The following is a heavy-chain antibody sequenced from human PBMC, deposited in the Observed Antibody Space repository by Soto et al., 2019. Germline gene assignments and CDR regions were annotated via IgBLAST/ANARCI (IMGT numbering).Heavy chain of an antibody. CDR1: GGTFSNYA. D-gene: IGHD4-17*01. J-gene: IGHJ4*02. CDR2: IILPFGTA. Sequence: QVRLVQSGAEVKKPGSSVKVSCKASGGTFSNYAISWVRQAPGQGPEWMGGIILPFGTANYAQKFQDRVTITADESMTTTYLEMRGLRSEDTAVYYCGRGPDYEGCFDYWGQGTLVTVSS. CDR3: GRGPDYEGCFDY. V-gene: IGHV1-69*12.